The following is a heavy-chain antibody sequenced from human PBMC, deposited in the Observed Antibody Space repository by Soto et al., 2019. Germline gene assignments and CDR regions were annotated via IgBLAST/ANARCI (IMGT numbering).Heavy chain of an antibody. D-gene: IGHD5-18*01. CDR1: GYTFTSYG. V-gene: IGHV1-18*01. CDR3: ASSGYSYGPADYYYGMDV. Sequence: ASVKVSCKASGYTFTSYGISWVRQAPGQGLEWMGWISAYNGNTNYAQKLQGRVTMTTDTSTSTAYMELRSLRSDDTAVYYCASSGYSYGPADYYYGMDVWGQGTTVTVSS. CDR2: ISAYNGNT. J-gene: IGHJ6*02.